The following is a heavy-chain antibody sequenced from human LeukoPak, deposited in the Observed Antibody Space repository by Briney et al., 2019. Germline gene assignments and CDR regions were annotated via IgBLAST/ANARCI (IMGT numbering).Heavy chain of an antibody. CDR3: ARQSCSSTGCPHRNVFDV. D-gene: IGHD2-2*01. V-gene: IGHV4-4*09. CDR2: IYTSGTT. J-gene: IGHJ3*01. Sequence: SETLSLTCTVSGGSISSYYWNWIRKPPGKGLEWIGYIYTSGTTDYNPSLRSRVTISVDMSKNQFSLKLSSVTAADTAVYYCARQSCSSTGCPHRNVFDVWGQGTMVTVSS. CDR1: GGSISSYY.